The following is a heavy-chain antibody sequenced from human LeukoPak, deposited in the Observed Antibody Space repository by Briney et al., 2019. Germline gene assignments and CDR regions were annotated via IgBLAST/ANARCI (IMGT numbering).Heavy chain of an antibody. CDR2: MNPNTGNT. Sequence: ASVKVSCKASGFPFTRYDINWVRQTSAQRLEWMGWMNPNTGNTGYAQKFQGRVTMTRDTSTSTAYMELRDLRSEDTAVYYCVRDGEGVAISVNYWFDPWGQGTLVTVSS. V-gene: IGHV1-8*01. CDR1: GFPFTRYD. CDR3: VRDGEGVAISVNYWFDP. J-gene: IGHJ5*02. D-gene: IGHD3-10*01.